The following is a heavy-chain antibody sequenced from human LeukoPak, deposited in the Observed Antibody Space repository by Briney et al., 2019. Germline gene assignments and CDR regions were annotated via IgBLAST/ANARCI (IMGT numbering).Heavy chain of an antibody. CDR3: ARVLGYGGKQLLYSEVGFFDI. D-gene: IGHD2-2*02. Sequence: PSETLSLTCTVSGGSISSSSYYWGWVRQPPGKGLEWIGSIYYSGSTYYNPSLKSRVTISVDTSKNQFSLKLSSVTAADTAVYYCARVLGYGGKQLLYSEVGFFDIWGQGTMVTVSS. J-gene: IGHJ3*02. CDR1: GGSISSSSYY. CDR2: IYYSGST. V-gene: IGHV4-39*07.